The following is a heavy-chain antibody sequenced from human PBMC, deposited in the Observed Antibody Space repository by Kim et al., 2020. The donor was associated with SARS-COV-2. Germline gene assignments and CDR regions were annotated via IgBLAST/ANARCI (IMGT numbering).Heavy chain of an antibody. CDR2: IYSGGSST. CDR3: AKDQGQSYLDY. CDR1: GFSFSSYA. V-gene: IGHV3-23*03. D-gene: IGHD3-16*01. Sequence: GGSLRLSCAASGFSFSSYAMSWVRQAPGKGLEWVSVIYSGGSSTYYADSVKGRFTISRDHSKNTLYPQMNSLRSEDTAVDYCAKDQGQSYLDYWGQATLV. J-gene: IGHJ4*02.